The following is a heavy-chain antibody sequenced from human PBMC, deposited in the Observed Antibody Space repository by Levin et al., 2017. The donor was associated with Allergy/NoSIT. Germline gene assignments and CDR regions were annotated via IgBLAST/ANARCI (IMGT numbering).Heavy chain of an antibody. CDR2: ISSSSSYI. D-gene: IGHD5-18*01. CDR3: ARASTAMVTGGWFDP. Sequence: PGGSLRLSCAASGFTFSSYSMNWVRQAPGKGLEWVSSISSSSSYIYYADSVKGRFTISRDNAKNSLYLQMNSLRAEDTAVYYCARASTAMVTGGWFDPWGQGTLVTVSS. CDR1: GFTFSSYS. J-gene: IGHJ5*02. V-gene: IGHV3-21*01.